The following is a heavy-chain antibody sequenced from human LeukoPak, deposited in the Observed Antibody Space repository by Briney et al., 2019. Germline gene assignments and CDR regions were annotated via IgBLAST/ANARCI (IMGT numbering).Heavy chain of an antibody. CDR3: ARLPSCSSSSPFFDY. D-gene: IGHD6-6*01. CDR1: GYSISSGYY. Sequence: PSETLSLTCAVSGYSISSGYYWGWIRQPPGKGLEWIGSIYHSGSTYYNPSLKSRVTISVDTSKNQFSLKLSSATAADTAVYYCARLPSCSSSSPFFDYWGQGTLVTVSS. V-gene: IGHV4-38-2*01. CDR2: IYHSGST. J-gene: IGHJ4*02.